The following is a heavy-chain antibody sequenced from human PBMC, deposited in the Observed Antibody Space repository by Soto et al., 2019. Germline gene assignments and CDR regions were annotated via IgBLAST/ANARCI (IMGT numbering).Heavy chain of an antibody. CDR3: ATHPGGGGY. J-gene: IGHJ4*02. D-gene: IGHD3-10*01. CDR2: IYSGGYT. Sequence: EVQLVASGGGLIQPGGSLRLSCAVSGFTVSNNYRSWVRQAPGKGLEGVSVIYSGGYTAYGDSVKGRFTISRDNSKNTLYLQINSLGAAAPDGFSWATHPGGGGYWGQGTLVTVSS. CDR1: GFTVSNNY. V-gene: IGHV3-53*01.